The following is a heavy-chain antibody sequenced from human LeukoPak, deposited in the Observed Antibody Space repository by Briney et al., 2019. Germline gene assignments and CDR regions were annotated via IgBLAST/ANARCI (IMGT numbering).Heavy chain of an antibody. CDR1: GFTFDTYA. V-gene: IGHV3-30*18. D-gene: IGHD5-18*01. Sequence: GRSLRLSCAASGFTFDTYAIHWVRQAPGKGLEWVAVISFDGSNRYYADSVKGRFTISRDNSKSTVYLQMTSLRAEDTAVYYCAKDAHTYGNNWFDPWGQGTLVTVSS. CDR2: ISFDGSNR. J-gene: IGHJ5*02. CDR3: AKDAHTYGNNWFDP.